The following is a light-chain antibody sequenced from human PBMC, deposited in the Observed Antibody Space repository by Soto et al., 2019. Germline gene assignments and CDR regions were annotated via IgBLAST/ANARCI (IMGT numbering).Light chain of an antibody. J-gene: IGLJ2*01. CDR1: SSDIGSYNR. Sequence: QSALTQPASVSGSPGQSITISCTGTSSDIGSYNRVSWYQQHPGKAPKLMIYEDTQRPSRVSNRFSGSNSGNTASLTITGLQAEDEADYYCCSYAGPTIFVVFGGGTKVTVL. V-gene: IGLV2-23*02. CDR3: CSYAGPTIFVV. CDR2: EDT.